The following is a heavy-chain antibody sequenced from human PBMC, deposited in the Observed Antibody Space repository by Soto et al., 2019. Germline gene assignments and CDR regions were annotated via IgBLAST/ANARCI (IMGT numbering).Heavy chain of an antibody. Sequence: QITLKESGPTLVKPTQTLTLTCTFSGFSLSTSGVGVGWIRQPPGKALEWLALIYWDDDKRYSPSLKSRLTITKHTSKNQVVLTMTNMDPVDTATYYCAHSLWEGVDYWGQGTLVTVSS. D-gene: IGHD5-18*01. V-gene: IGHV2-5*02. CDR1: GFSLSTSGVG. CDR2: IYWDDDK. J-gene: IGHJ4*02. CDR3: AHSLWEGVDY.